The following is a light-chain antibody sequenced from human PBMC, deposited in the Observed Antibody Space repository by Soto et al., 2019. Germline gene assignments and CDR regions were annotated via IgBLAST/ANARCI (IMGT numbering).Light chain of an antibody. CDR3: LLDFNYFWA. V-gene: IGKV3-20*01. Sequence: EIVLTQSPGTLSLSPGERATLSCRASQSVSNNYLAWYQQKPGQAPRLLIYGASNRATGIPDRFSGSGPGTDFTLTISRLEPEDFATYYCLLDFNYFWAFGQGTKVEVK. CDR2: GAS. J-gene: IGKJ1*01. CDR1: QSVSNNY.